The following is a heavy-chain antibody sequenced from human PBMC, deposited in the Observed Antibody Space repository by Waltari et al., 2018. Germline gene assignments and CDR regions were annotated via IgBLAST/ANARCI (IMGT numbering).Heavy chain of an antibody. D-gene: IGHD2-21*02. J-gene: IGHJ4*02. V-gene: IGHV4-38-2*01. CDR3: ARHEDWSMVVTPLDY. CDR1: GYSISSGYY. CDR2: IYHSGST. Sequence: QVQLQESGPGLVKPSETLSLTCAVSGYSISSGYYWGWIRQPPGKGLEWIGSIYHSGSTYYNPSLKSRVTISVDTSKNQFSLKLSSVTAADTAVYYCARHEDWSMVVTPLDYWGQGTLVTVSS.